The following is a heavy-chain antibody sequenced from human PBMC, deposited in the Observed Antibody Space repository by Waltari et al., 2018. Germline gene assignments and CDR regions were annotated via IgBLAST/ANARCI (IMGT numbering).Heavy chain of an antibody. CDR2: IYSRAGT. V-gene: IGHV4-39*01. CDR3: ATKRESSASGFDY. D-gene: IGHD6-19*01. Sequence: QLQLQASGPGLVKPSETLSFTCTVSGGSISSISYYWGWIRPPPGKVLEWIGSIYSRAGTYYHPSLKSRVTISVDTSKNQFSLKLSSVTAADTAVYYCATKRESSASGFDYWGQGTLVTVSS. CDR1: GGSISSISYY. J-gene: IGHJ4*02.